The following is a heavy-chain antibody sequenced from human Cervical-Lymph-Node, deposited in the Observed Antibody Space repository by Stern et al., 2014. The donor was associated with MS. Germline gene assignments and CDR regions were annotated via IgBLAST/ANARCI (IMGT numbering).Heavy chain of an antibody. J-gene: IGHJ5*02. Sequence: QVQLVQSGGGVVQPGRSLRLSCAASGFTFSSYGMHWVRQAPGKGLEWVAVIWYDGSNKYYADSVKGRFTISRDNSKNTLYLQMNSLRAEDTAVYYCARDSPYDFWSGSYSPPGWFDPWGQGTLVTVSS. V-gene: IGHV3-33*01. CDR2: IWYDGSNK. CDR3: ARDSPYDFWSGSYSPPGWFDP. D-gene: IGHD3-3*01. CDR1: GFTFSSYG.